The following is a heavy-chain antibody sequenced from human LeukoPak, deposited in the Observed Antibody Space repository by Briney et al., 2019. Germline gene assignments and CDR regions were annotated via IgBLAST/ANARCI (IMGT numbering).Heavy chain of an antibody. CDR3: ARGGDSSGYCEERGTHWFDP. V-gene: IGHV1-8*01. D-gene: IGHD3-22*01. J-gene: IGHJ5*02. CDR1: GYTFTSYD. Sequence: GASVKVSCKASGYTFTSYDINWVRQATGQGLEWMGWMNPNSGNTGYAQKFQGRVTMTRNTSISTAYMELSSLRSEDTAVYYCARGGDSSGYCEERGTHWFDPWGQGTLVTVSS. CDR2: MNPNSGNT.